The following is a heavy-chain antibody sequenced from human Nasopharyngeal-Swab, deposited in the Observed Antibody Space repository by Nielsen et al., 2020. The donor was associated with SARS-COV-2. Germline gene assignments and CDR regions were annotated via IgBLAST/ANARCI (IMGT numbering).Heavy chain of an antibody. D-gene: IGHD2-15*01. CDR1: GGTFSSYA. Sequence: SVKVSCKASGGTFSSYAISWVRQASGQGLEWMGGIIPIFGTANYAQKFQGRVTITADESTSTAYMELSSLRSEDTAVYYCARVGYCSGGSCSWFDPWGQGTLVTVSS. J-gene: IGHJ5*02. CDR2: IIPIFGTA. V-gene: IGHV1-69*13. CDR3: ARVGYCSGGSCSWFDP.